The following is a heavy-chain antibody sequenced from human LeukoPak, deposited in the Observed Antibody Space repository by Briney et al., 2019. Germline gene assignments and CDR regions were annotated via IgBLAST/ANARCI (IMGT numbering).Heavy chain of an antibody. D-gene: IGHD2-2*01. CDR3: ARSHWLGYCSSTSCFPLGY. CDR1: GCTFTSYA. V-gene: IGHV1-3*01. Sequence: GASVKVSCKASGCTFTSYAMHWVRQAPGQRLEWMGWINAGNGNTKYSQKFQGRVTITRDTSASTAYMELSSLRSEDTAVYYCARSHWLGYCSSTSCFPLGYWGQGTLVTVSS. J-gene: IGHJ4*02. CDR2: INAGNGNT.